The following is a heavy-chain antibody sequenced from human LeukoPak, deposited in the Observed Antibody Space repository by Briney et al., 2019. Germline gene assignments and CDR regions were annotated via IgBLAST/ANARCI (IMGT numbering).Heavy chain of an antibody. CDR2: LYSGGST. Sequence: TGGSLRLSWAAAGFTVRSNYMSWVRQAPGKGMEWVSVLYSGGSTYYADSVKGRFTISRDNSKNTLYLQMNRLRAEDTAVYYCARARGYSGRGSFDIWGQGTMVTVSS. D-gene: IGHD5-12*01. CDR1: GFTVRSNY. V-gene: IGHV3-53*01. J-gene: IGHJ3*02. CDR3: ARARGYSGRGSFDI.